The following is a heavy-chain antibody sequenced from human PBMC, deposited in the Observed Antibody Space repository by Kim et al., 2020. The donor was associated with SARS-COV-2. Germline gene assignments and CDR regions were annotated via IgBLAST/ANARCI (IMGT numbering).Heavy chain of an antibody. CDR1: GISITSAYS. V-gene: IGHV4-38-2*02. CDR2: MFHSGTS. Sequence: SETLSLTCNVSGISITSAYSWGWIRQSPGRGLEWIATMFHSGTSYYNPSLKTRVTISLYTSTNQVSLALTSVTAADTATYYCTKVDPNLFTHWGQGVLVT. J-gene: IGHJ4*02. CDR3: TKVDPNLFTH.